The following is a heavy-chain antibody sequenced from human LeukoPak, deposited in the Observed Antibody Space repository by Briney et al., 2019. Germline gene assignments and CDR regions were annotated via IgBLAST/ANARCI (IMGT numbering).Heavy chain of an antibody. J-gene: IGHJ4*02. D-gene: IGHD2-2*01. Sequence: ASVKVSCKASGYTFTGSYIHWVRQAPGQGLEWMGWINPNSCGTDFAQKFQGRVTMTRDTSISTAYMELTRLRSDDAAVYYCARASLPAAYWGQGTLVTVSS. CDR3: ARASLPAAY. CDR2: INPNSCGT. CDR1: GYTFTGSY. V-gene: IGHV1-2*02.